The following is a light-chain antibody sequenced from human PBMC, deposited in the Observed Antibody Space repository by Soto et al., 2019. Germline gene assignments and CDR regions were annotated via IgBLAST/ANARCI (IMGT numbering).Light chain of an antibody. Sequence: LTQSPGTLSLSPGESATLSCTASHSITTNYLAWYQHKLGRPRRLLISGASSRATGVPDRFSGSGSGTAFTLTISILEPGDSATYYCQLYGASDLFTFGPGNKLEI. CDR1: HSITTNY. V-gene: IGKV3-20*01. J-gene: IGKJ2*01. CDR3: QLYGASDLFT. CDR2: GAS.